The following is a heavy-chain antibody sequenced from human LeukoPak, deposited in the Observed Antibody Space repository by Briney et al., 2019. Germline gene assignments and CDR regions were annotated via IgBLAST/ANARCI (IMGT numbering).Heavy chain of an antibody. CDR3: ARLRYYFDSSGSNAPLDH. CDR2: ISAYNGNT. V-gene: IGHV1-18*01. CDR1: GYSFTSYG. D-gene: IGHD3-22*01. Sequence: ASVKVPCKASGYSFTSYGVSWVRQAPGQGLEWMGWISAYNGNTNYAQKFQGRVTMTTDTSTSTAYMELRSLRPDDTAVYYCARLRYYFDSSGSNAPLDHWGQGTLVTVSS. J-gene: IGHJ4*02.